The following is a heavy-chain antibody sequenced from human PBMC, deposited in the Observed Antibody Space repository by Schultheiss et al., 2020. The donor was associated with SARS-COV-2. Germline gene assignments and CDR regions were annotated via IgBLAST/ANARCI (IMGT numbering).Heavy chain of an antibody. V-gene: IGHV4-34*01. CDR1: GGSFSGYY. J-gene: IGHJ5*02. CDR3: ARGYSGWRSEWFDP. Sequence: SETLSLTCAVYGGSFSGYYWSWIRQPPGKGLEWIGEINHSGSTKYNPSLKSRVTISVDTSKNQFSLNLSSVTAADTAVYYCARGYSGWRSEWFDPWGQGTLVNVSS. D-gene: IGHD6-19*01. CDR2: INHSGST.